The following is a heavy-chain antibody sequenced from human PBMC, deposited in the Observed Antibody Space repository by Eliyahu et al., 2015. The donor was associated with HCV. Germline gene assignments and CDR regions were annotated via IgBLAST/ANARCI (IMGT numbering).Heavy chain of an antibody. Sequence: QVQLVESGGGLVKXGGSLRLSCAAXGFTFSAYYMSWIRQAPGKGLEWVSYISSSSSYTNYADSVKGRFTISRDNAKNSLYLQMNSLRAEDTAVYYCARDGGYSYGYGVDYWGQGTLVTVSS. CDR1: GFTFSAYY. CDR3: ARDGGYSYGYGVDY. D-gene: IGHD5-18*01. CDR2: ISSSSSYT. V-gene: IGHV3-11*06. J-gene: IGHJ4*02.